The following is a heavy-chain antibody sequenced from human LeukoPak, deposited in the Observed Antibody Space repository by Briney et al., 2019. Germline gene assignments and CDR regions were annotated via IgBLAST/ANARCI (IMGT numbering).Heavy chain of an antibody. CDR3: ARASSYCGGDCYSANI. Sequence: SVKVSCKASGGTFSSYAISWVRQAPGQGLEWMGGIIPIFGTANYAQKFQGRVTITTDESTGTAYMELSSLRSEDTAVYYCARASSYCGGDCYSANIWGQGTMVTVSS. D-gene: IGHD2-21*01. V-gene: IGHV1-69*05. J-gene: IGHJ3*02. CDR1: GGTFSSYA. CDR2: IIPIFGTA.